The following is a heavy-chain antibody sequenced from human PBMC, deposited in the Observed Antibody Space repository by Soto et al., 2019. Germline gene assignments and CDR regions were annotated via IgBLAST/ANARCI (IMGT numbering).Heavy chain of an antibody. D-gene: IGHD6-13*01. CDR2: LYFNGGT. J-gene: IGHJ5*02. V-gene: IGHV4-30-4*01. Sequence: LCGGPINSPDYYWRWIRQSPGNGLEWIGYLYFNGGTQYNPSLRTPVSMSLDTSKKHFSLKMRSVTAADTAVYYCVRGISTYSSWYEPHTWFVAWRQGALVTVSS. CDR3: VRGISTYSSWYEPHTWFVA. CDR1: GGPINSPDYY.